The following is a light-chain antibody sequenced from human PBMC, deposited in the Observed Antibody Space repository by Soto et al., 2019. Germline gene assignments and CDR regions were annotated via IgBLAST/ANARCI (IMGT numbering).Light chain of an antibody. Sequence: QSALTQPRSVSGSPGQSVTISCTGTSSDVGGYNYVSWYQQVPGNAPKLVIFEVIKRPSGVPERFSGSKSGNTASLTISGLQADDEADYYCCSLAGRLLVFGGGTKLTVL. V-gene: IGLV2-11*01. CDR2: EVI. J-gene: IGLJ2*01. CDR3: CSLAGRLLV. CDR1: SSDVGGYNY.